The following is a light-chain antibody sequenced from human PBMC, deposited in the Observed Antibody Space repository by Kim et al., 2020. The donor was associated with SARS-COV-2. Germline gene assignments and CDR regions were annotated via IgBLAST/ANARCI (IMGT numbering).Light chain of an antibody. CDR2: GAS. CDR3: QQYGSPPLT. J-gene: IGKJ1*01. Sequence: EIVLTQSPGTLSLSPGEKATLSCRASQSVSSNYLAWYQQTPGQAPRLLIYGASGRATGIPDRFRGSGSGTDFTLTITRLEPDDFAVYYCQQYGSPPLTFGQGTKVDIK. CDR1: QSVSSNY. V-gene: IGKV3-20*01.